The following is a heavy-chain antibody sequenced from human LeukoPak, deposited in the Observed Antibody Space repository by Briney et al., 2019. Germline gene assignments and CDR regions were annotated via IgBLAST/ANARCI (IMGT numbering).Heavy chain of an antibody. CDR3: ASAAYDR. Sequence: ASVKVSCKASGYTFTAYYMHWVRQAPGQGLEWMGWMNPNSGNTGYAQKFQGRVTMTRNTSISTAYMELSSLRSEDTAVYYCASAAYDRWGQGTLVTVSS. V-gene: IGHV1-8*02. CDR1: GYTFTAYY. CDR2: MNPNSGNT. D-gene: IGHD3-3*01. J-gene: IGHJ4*02.